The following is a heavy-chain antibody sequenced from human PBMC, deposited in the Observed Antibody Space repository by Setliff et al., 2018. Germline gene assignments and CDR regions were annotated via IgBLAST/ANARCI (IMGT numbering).Heavy chain of an antibody. CDR1: GYTFTDHY. D-gene: IGHD3-16*01. CDR3: ARDPLGLEDITLFDY. V-gene: IGHV1-2*02. J-gene: IGHJ4*02. Sequence: ASVKVSCKASGYTFTDHYSYWVRQAPGQGLEWMGRINLNTGNIFYAQEFQGRVTLTRDTSISIAYMELTGLRYDDTAIYYCARDPLGLEDITLFDYWGQGTLVTVSS. CDR2: INLNTGNI.